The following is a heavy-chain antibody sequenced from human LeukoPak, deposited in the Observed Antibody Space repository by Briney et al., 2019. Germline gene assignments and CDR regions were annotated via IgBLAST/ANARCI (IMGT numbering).Heavy chain of an antibody. D-gene: IGHD3-10*01. V-gene: IGHV4-34*01. CDR3: ARLLGGWFDP. J-gene: IGHJ5*02. CDR1: GGSFSGYY. CDR2: INHSGST. Sequence: SETLSLTCAVYGGSFSGYYCSWIRQPPGKGLEWIGEINHSGSTNYNPSLKSRVTISVDTSKNQFSLKLSSVTAADTAVYYCARLLGGWFDPWGQGTLVTVSS.